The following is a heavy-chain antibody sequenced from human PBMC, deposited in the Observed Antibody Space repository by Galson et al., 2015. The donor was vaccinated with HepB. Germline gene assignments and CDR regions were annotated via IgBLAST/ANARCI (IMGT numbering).Heavy chain of an antibody. CDR3: ARGGITMVQGVIITGIFFDY. Sequence: ETLSLTCAVYGGSFSGYYWSWIRQPPGKGLEWIGEINHSGSTNYNPSLKSRVTISVDTSKNQFSLKLSSVTAADTAVYYCARGGITMVQGVIITGIFFDYWGQGTLVTVSS. V-gene: IGHV4-34*01. CDR2: INHSGST. D-gene: IGHD3-10*01. J-gene: IGHJ4*02. CDR1: GGSFSGYY.